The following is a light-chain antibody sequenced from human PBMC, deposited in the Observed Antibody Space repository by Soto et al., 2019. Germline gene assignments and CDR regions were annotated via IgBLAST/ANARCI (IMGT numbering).Light chain of an antibody. J-gene: IGKJ4*01. Sequence: DIQMTQSPSSLSASVGDRVTIACQASQNNYNYLNWYQYKPGKAPKVMIFDAASLETGVPSRFSGSGYGTDFSLTINSLQPEDVATYYCQQYDNIPLTFGGGTKVEIE. CDR1: QNNYNY. CDR2: DAA. V-gene: IGKV1-33*01. CDR3: QQYDNIPLT.